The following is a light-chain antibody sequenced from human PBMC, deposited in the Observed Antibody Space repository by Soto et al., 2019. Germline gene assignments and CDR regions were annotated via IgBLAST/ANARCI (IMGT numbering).Light chain of an antibody. CDR1: QSISSW. CDR3: QQYNSYST. CDR2: DAS. J-gene: IGKJ1*01. Sequence: DIPMTQSPSTLSSSVGGSPTXKCRASQSISSWLAWYQQKPGKAPKLLIYDASSLESGVPSRFSGSGSGTEFTLTISSLQPDDFATYYCQQYNSYSTFGQGTKVDIK. V-gene: IGKV1-5*01.